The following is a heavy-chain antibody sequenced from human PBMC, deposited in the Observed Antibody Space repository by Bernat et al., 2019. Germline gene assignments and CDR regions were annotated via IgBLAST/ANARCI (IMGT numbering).Heavy chain of an antibody. J-gene: IGHJ4*02. CDR3: ARHDIYSSSWPPLDY. CDR2: IYYSGST. V-gene: IGHV4-39*01. D-gene: IGHD6-13*01. Sequence: QLQLQESGSGLVKPSETLFLTCTVSGGSISSSSYYWGWLRQPPGKVLEWIGSIYYSGSTYYNQSLKSRVTISVDTSKIRFSLNLCSVTAADTAVYYCARHDIYSSSWPPLDYWGQGTLVTVSS. CDR1: GGSISSSSYY.